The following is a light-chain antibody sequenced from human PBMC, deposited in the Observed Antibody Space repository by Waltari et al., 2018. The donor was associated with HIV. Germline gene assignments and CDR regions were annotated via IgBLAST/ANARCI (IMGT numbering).Light chain of an antibody. CDR3: QQYGNSPVYT. CDR1: QSVSSNY. Sequence: EIVLTQSPGILSLSPGERATLSCRASQSVSSNYLAWYQQKPGRPPRLLIFDASTRASGIPDRFSGSGSGTDFTLTISRLEPEDFAVYYCQQYGNSPVYTFGQGTKLEIK. CDR2: DAS. J-gene: IGKJ2*01. V-gene: IGKV3-20*01.